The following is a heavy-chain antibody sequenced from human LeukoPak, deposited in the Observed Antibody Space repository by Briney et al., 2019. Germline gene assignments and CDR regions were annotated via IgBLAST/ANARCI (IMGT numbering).Heavy chain of an antibody. Sequence: GGSLRLSCAASGFTFSSYSMNWVRQAPGKGLEWVSSISSSSNYIYYADSVKGRFTISRDNAKNSLYLQMDSLRAEDTAVYYCARVSILIVPYYAFDIWGQGTMVTVSS. V-gene: IGHV3-21*01. CDR3: ARVSILIVPYYAFDI. J-gene: IGHJ3*02. CDR2: ISSSSNYI. CDR1: GFTFSSYS. D-gene: IGHD2/OR15-2a*01.